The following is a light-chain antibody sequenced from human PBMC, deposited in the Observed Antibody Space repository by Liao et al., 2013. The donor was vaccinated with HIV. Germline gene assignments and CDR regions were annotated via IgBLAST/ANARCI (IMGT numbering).Light chain of an antibody. V-gene: IGLV3-21*01. CDR3: QVWDSNSDHPYV. CDR1: SIGSKS. CDR2: YDK. Sequence: SYELTQPPSVSVAPGKTAKITCGGSSIGSKSVHWYQQRSGQAPVLVIYYDKDRPSVIPERFSGSNSGNTATLSISRVEAGDEADYYCQVWDSNSDHPYVFGSGTKVTVL. J-gene: IGLJ1*01.